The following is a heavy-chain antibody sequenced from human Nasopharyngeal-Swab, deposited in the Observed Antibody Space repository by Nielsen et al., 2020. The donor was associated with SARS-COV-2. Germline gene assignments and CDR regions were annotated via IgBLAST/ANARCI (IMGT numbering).Heavy chain of an antibody. J-gene: IGHJ4*02. D-gene: IGHD1-26*01. CDR2: ITADGGST. V-gene: IGHV3-43*02. Sequence: GEFLKISCAASGFNFDDYAMHWVRQAPGKGLEWVSLITADGGSTYYADSVKGRFTISRDNSKNSVSLQMNNLRTEDTAFYYCAKSIGELLSPFDSWGQGTLVTVSS. CDR3: AKSIGELLSPFDS. CDR1: GFNFDDYA.